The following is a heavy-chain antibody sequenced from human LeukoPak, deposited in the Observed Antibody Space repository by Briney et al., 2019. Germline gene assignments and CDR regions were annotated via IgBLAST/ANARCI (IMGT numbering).Heavy chain of an antibody. D-gene: IGHD2-15*01. Sequence: PSETLSLTCTVSGGSISSSYWSWIRQSPGKGLEWIGYIYYTGSANYNPSLKSRVTISVDTSKNQFSLKLSSVTAADTAVYYCARDPRSSGYCSGGSCSDWFDPWGQGTLVTVSS. CDR3: ARDPRSSGYCSGGSCSDWFDP. V-gene: IGHV4-59*01. CDR1: GGSISSSY. CDR2: IYYTGSA. J-gene: IGHJ5*02.